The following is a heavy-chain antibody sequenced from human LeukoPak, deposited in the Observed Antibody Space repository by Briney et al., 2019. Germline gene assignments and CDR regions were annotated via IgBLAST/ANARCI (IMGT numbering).Heavy chain of an antibody. CDR2: ISGSGGST. Sequence: GGSLRLSCAASGFTFSSYAMSWVRQAPGKGLEWDSAISGSGGSTYYADSVKGRFTISRDNSKNTLYLQMNSLRAEDTAVYYCAKGVSYYGSGSYYSYNWFDPWGQGTLVTVSS. CDR3: AKGVSYYGSGSYYSYNWFDP. D-gene: IGHD3-10*01. V-gene: IGHV3-23*01. J-gene: IGHJ5*02. CDR1: GFTFSSYA.